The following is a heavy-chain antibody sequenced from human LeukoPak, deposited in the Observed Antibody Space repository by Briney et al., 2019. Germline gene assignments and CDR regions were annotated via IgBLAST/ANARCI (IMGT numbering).Heavy chain of an antibody. CDR3: ARQSISGSSLSYFDY. CDR1: GGSISSGDYY. Sequence: SQTLSLTCTVSGGSISSGDYYWSWIRQPPGKGLEWIGYIYYSRSTYYNPSLKSRVTISVDTSKNQCSLQLSSVTAADTAVYYCARQSISGSSLSYFDYWGEGTLVNVSS. V-gene: IGHV4-30-4*08. J-gene: IGHJ4*02. CDR2: IYYSRST. D-gene: IGHD3-22*01.